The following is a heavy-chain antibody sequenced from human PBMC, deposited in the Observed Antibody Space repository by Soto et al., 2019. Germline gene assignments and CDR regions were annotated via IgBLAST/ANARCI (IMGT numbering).Heavy chain of an antibody. J-gene: IGHJ4*02. CDR2: ITCDGNNK. CDR3: AKERSSGWSLDY. CDR1: GFTFSSYG. D-gene: IGHD6-19*01. Sequence: GGSLRLSCAASGFTFSSYGMHWVRQAPGKGLEWVSGITCDGNNKYYADSVKGRFTVSRDNSKNTLYLQMNSLRAEDTAVFYCAKERSSGWSLDYWGQGTLVTVSS. V-gene: IGHV3-30*18.